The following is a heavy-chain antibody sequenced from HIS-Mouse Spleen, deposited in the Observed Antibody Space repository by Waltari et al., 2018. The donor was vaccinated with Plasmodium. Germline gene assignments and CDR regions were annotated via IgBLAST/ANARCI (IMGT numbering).Heavy chain of an antibody. D-gene: IGHD6-6*01. Sequence: QVQLQESGPGLVKPSATLSLTCTVSGGSISSYYWSWIRQPPGKGLEWIAYIYYSGSTNYNPSLKSRVTISVDTSKNQFSLKLSSVTAADTAVFYCARGGYSSSSYYFDYWGQGTLVTVSS. V-gene: IGHV4-59*01. CDR1: GGSISSYY. CDR2: IYYSGST. CDR3: ARGGYSSSSYYFDY. J-gene: IGHJ4*02.